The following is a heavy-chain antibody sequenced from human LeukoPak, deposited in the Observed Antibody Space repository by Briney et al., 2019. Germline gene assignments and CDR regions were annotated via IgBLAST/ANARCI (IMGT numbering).Heavy chain of an antibody. CDR2: INPSGGGT. D-gene: IGHD3-10*01. J-gene: IGHJ4*02. V-gene: IGHV1-46*01. CDR3: ARDLARGGS. CDR1: GYTFTSYY. Sequence: ASVKVSCKASGYTFTSYYMHWVRQAPGQGLEWMGRINPSGGGTSYAQNFQGRVTMTRDTSTSTVYMELSTLRPEDTAKYYCARDLARGGSWGQGTLVIVSS.